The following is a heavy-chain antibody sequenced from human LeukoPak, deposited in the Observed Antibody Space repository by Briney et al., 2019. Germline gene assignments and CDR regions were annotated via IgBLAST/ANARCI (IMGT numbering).Heavy chain of an antibody. CDR2: FDPEDGET. Sequence: ASVKVSCKVSGYTLTELSMHWVRQAPGKGLEWMGGFDPEDGETVYAQKFQGRVTMTEDTSTDTAYMELSSLRSEDTAVYYCATASGYSYGSIDYWGQGTLVTVSS. CDR1: GYTLTELS. J-gene: IGHJ4*02. CDR3: ATASGYSYGSIDY. D-gene: IGHD5-18*01. V-gene: IGHV1-24*01.